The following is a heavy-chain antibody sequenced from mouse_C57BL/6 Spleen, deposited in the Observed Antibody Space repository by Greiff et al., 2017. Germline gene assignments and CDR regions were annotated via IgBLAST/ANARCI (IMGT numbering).Heavy chain of an antibody. CDR2: IDPSDSYT. CDR3: ARSEVGLWYFDV. J-gene: IGHJ1*03. V-gene: IGHV1-69*01. Sequence: VQLKQPGAELVMPGASVKLSCKASGYTFTSYWMHWVKQRPGQGLEWIGEIDPSDSYTNYNQKFKGKSTLTVAKSSSTAYMQLSSLTSEDSAVYYCARSEVGLWYFDVGGTGTTVTVSS. CDR1: GYTFTSYW.